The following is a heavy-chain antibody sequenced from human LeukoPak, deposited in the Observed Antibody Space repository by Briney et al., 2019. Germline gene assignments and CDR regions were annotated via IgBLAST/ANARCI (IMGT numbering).Heavy chain of an antibody. CDR2: INPSGGST. V-gene: IGHV1-46*01. CDR3: ASVTVDYYDSSGYYYGDY. J-gene: IGHJ4*02. Sequence: ASVKVSCKASGYTFTSYYMHWVRQAPGQGLEWMGIINPSGGSTSYAQKFQGRVTITADESTSTAYMELSSLRSEDTAVYYCASVTVDYYDSSGYYYGDYWGQGTLVTVSS. CDR1: GYTFTSYY. D-gene: IGHD3-22*01.